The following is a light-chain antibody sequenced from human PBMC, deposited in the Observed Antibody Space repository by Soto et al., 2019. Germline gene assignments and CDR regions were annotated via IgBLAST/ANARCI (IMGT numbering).Light chain of an antibody. CDR1: QSVSSSY. CDR2: GAS. J-gene: IGKJ2*01. CDR3: QQFSSSPSMST. Sequence: EIVLTQSPDTLSLSPGERATLSCRASQSVSSSYLAWYQQKPGQAPRRLIYGASSRATGIPDRFSGSGSGRDFALTISRLEPEDFAVYYCQQFSSSPSMSTFGQGTNLEIK. V-gene: IGKV3-20*01.